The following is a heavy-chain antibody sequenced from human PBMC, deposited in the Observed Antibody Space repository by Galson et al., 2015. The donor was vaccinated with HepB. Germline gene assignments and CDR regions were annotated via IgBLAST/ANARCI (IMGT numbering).Heavy chain of an antibody. CDR1: GFTFSSYG. V-gene: IGHV3-30*18. D-gene: IGHD3-16*01. Sequence: SLRLSCAASGFTFSSYGMHWVRQAPGKGLEWVAVISYDGSNKYYADSVKGRFTISRDNSKNTLYLQMNSLRAEDTAVYYCAKDRLLMITSYYFDYWGQGTLVTVSS. CDR3: AKDRLLMITSYYFDY. J-gene: IGHJ4*02. CDR2: ISYDGSNK.